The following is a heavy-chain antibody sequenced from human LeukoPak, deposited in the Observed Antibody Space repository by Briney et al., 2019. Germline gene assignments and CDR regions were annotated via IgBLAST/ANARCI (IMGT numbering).Heavy chain of an antibody. Sequence: GGSLRLSCAASGFTFSNYGMHWVRQSPGKGREWVAVISYDGSNKYYADSVKGRFTISRDNSKNTLYLQMNSLRAEDTAVYYCANVLLWFGEPDAFDIWGQGTMVTVSS. CDR3: ANVLLWFGEPDAFDI. CDR2: ISYDGSNK. D-gene: IGHD3-10*01. CDR1: GFTFSNYG. J-gene: IGHJ3*02. V-gene: IGHV3-30*18.